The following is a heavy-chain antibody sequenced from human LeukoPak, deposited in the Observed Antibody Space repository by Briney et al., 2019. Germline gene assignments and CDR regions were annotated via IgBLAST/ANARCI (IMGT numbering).Heavy chain of an antibody. D-gene: IGHD4-23*01. CDR2: INPSGGST. CDR3: ARGPYGGNPSLYYFDY. V-gene: IGHV1-46*01. J-gene: IGHJ4*02. Sequence: ASVKVSCKASGYTFTSYYLHWVRQAPGQGLEWMGIINPSGGSTSYVQKLQGRVTMTRDTSTSTVYMVLSSLRSEDTAFYYCARGPYGGNPSLYYFDYWGQGTLVTISS. CDR1: GYTFTSYY.